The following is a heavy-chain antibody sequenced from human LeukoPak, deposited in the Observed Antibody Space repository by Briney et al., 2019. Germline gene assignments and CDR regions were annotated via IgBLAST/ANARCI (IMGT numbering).Heavy chain of an antibody. CDR1: GFTFSSYA. V-gene: IGHV3-53*01. CDR2: IYSGGST. J-gene: IGHJ4*02. Sequence: GGSLRLSCAASGFTFSSYAMHWVRQAPGKGLEWVSVIYSGGSTYYADSVKGRFTISRDNSKNTLYLQMNSLRAEDTAVYYCARVYHDYIGDGTGPFDYWGQGTLVTVSS. D-gene: IGHD4-11*01. CDR3: ARVYHDYIGDGTGPFDY.